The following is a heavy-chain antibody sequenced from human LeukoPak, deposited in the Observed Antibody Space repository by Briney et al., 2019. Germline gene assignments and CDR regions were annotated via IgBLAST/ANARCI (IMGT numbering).Heavy chain of an antibody. V-gene: IGHV4-34*01. Sequence: PSETPSLTCAVYGGSLSGYHWSWIRQAPGKGLEWIGDISHTGRSTYNPSLKSRLTMSIDTSRNQFSLRLSSVTAADTSIYFCASTMMTSSYYFDSWGQGTQVIVSS. J-gene: IGHJ4*02. CDR1: GGSLSGYH. CDR2: ISHTGRS. D-gene: IGHD3-22*01. CDR3: ASTMMTSSYYFDS.